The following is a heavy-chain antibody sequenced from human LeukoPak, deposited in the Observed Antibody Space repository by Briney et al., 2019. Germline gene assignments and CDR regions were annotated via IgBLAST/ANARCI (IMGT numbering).Heavy chain of an antibody. CDR1: GFTFSSYA. J-gene: IGHJ3*02. V-gene: IGHV3-23*01. CDR2: ISGSGGIT. Sequence: GGSLRLSCAASGFTFSSYAMSWVRQAPGKGLEWVSAISGSGGITYYADSVKGRFTISRDNSKNTLFLQMNSLRAEDTAVYYCAKLAIVVVPAADDAFDIWGQGTMVTVSS. D-gene: IGHD2-2*03. CDR3: AKLAIVVVPAADDAFDI.